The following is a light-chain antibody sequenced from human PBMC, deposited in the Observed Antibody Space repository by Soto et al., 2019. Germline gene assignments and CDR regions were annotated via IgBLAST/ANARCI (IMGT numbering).Light chain of an antibody. CDR3: QQYGSSPYT. CDR1: QTIRSNY. Sequence: ETVLTQSPGTLALSPGERATLSCRASQTIRSNYLAWYRQTPGQAPRLLIYGASNRATGIANRFSGSGSGTDFALIISRLEPEDFALYYCQQYGSSPYTFGQATKVDIK. CDR2: GAS. J-gene: IGKJ2*01. V-gene: IGKV3-20*01.